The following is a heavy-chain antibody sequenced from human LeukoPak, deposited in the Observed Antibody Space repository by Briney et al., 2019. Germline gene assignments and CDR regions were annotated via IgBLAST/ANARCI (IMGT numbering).Heavy chain of an antibody. CDR1: GYTFTSYA. CDR3: ARDIQDSSGY. CDR2: INTGNGNT. Sequence: VASVKVSCKASGYTFTSYAMHWVRQAPGQRLEWMGWINTGNGNTKYSQDFQGRVTITRDTSASTVYMELSSLRSEDTAVYYCARDIQDSSGYWGQGTLVTVSS. J-gene: IGHJ4*02. V-gene: IGHV1-3*03. D-gene: IGHD3-22*01.